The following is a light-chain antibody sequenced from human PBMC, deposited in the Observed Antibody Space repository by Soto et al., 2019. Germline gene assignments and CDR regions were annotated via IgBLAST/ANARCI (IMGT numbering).Light chain of an antibody. CDR1: QGISNY. CDR3: QKYNTPPLT. V-gene: IGKV1-27*01. CDR2: TAS. Sequence: DIQMTQSPPSLSASVGDRVIITCRASQGISNYLAWYQLKPGKAPKLLISTASTLQSGVPSRFSGSGSGTDFTLTISSLQPEDVATYYCQKYNTPPLTFGGGTKVEIK. J-gene: IGKJ4*01.